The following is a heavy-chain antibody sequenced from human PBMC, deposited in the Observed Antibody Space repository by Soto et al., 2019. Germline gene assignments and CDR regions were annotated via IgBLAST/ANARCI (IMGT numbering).Heavy chain of an antibody. CDR1: GFTFSSYG. D-gene: IGHD3-10*01. CDR2: IWYDGSNK. J-gene: IGHJ6*02. CDR3: ARDRGSGSSNGMDV. Sequence: QVQLVESGGGVVQPGRSLRLSCAASGFTFSSYGMHWVRQAPGKGLEWVAVIWYDGSNKYYADSVKGRFTISRDNSKNTLYLQMSRLRAEDTAVYYCARDRGSGSSNGMDVWGQGTTVTVSS. V-gene: IGHV3-33*01.